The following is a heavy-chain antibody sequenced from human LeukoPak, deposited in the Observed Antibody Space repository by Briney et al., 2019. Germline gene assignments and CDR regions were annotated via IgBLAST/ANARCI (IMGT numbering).Heavy chain of an antibody. J-gene: IGHJ3*02. CDR3: ARVGYDDAFDI. CDR2: ISDSGHTI. Sequence: LSLTCTVSGGSISSYYWNWIRQAPGKGLEGVSYISDSGHTIYYADSVKGRFTISRDNAKNSLFLQMNSLRAEDTAVYYCARVGYDDAFDIWGQGTMVTVSS. V-gene: IGHV3-11*04. D-gene: IGHD3-3*01. CDR1: GGSISSYY.